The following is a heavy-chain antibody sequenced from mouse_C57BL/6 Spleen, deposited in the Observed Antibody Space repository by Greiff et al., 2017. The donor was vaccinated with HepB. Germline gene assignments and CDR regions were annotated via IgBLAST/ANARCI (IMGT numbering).Heavy chain of an antibody. CDR3: ARSPYPYFDY. CDR1: GYTFTSYW. Sequence: QVHVKQSGAELVKPGASVKLSCKASGYTFTSYWMHWVKQRPGQGLEWIGMIHPNSGSTNYNEKFKSKATLTVDKSSSTAYMQLSSLTSEDSAVYYSARSPYPYFDYWGQGTTLTVSS. V-gene: IGHV1-64*01. J-gene: IGHJ2*01. CDR2: IHPNSGST.